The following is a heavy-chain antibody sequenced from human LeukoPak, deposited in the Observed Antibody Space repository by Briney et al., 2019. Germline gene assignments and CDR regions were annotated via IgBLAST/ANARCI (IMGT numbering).Heavy chain of an antibody. J-gene: IGHJ3*02. Sequence: PSETLSLTCSVSGDSISRSDSYWDWVRQPPGKGLEWIGTIYYSGRTYYSPSLKGRVTMSVDTSKNQFSLKLSSVTAADTAVYYCARDYYDSSGYYYRGKHVAFDIWGQGTMVTVSS. CDR1: GDSISRSDSY. CDR2: IYYSGRT. V-gene: IGHV4-39*07. D-gene: IGHD3-22*01. CDR3: ARDYYDSSGYYYRGKHVAFDI.